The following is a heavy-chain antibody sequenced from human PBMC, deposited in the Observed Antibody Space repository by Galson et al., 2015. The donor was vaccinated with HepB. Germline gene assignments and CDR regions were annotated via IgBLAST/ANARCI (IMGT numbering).Heavy chain of an antibody. Sequence: SLRLSCAASGFTFNHYGMNWVRQAPGGGLEWVSSITGSSSFLQYADSVKGRFTISRDNANNSLFLQMNSLRAEDSAVYYCARDLKAGGYNHGTNWFDPWGQGTLVTVSS. D-gene: IGHD5-18*01. V-gene: IGHV3-21*01. CDR3: ARDLKAGGYNHGTNWFDP. CDR2: ITGSSSFL. CDR1: GFTFNHYG. J-gene: IGHJ5*02.